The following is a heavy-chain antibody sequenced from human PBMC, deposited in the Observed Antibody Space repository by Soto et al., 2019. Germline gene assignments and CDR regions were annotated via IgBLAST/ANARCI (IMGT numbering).Heavy chain of an antibody. V-gene: IGHV4-4*02. CDR2: IYRTGST. J-gene: IGHJ4*02. CDR3: ASRDPGTSVDY. Sequence: SETLSLTCAVSGGSFTSNNWWTWVRQPPGQGLEWIGEIYRTGSTNYNPSLKSRVTISLDKSENQFSLKVASLTAADTAVYYCASRDPGTSVDYWGQGTLVTVS. D-gene: IGHD1-7*01. CDR1: GGSFTSNNW.